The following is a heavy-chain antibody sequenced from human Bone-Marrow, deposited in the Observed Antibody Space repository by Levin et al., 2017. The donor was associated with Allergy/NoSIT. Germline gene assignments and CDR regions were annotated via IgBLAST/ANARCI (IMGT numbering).Heavy chain of an antibody. Sequence: PGGSLRLSCAASGFTFSSYAMSWVRQAPGKGLEWVSAISGSGGSTYYADSVKGRFTISRDNSKNTLYLQMNSLRAEDTAVYYCAKEAASPPVVPASYYGMDVWGQGTTVTVSS. J-gene: IGHJ6*02. V-gene: IGHV3-23*01. D-gene: IGHD2-2*01. CDR3: AKEAASPPVVPASYYGMDV. CDR1: GFTFSSYA. CDR2: ISGSGGST.